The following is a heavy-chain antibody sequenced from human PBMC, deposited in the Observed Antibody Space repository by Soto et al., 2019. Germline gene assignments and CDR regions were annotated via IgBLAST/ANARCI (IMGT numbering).Heavy chain of an antibody. Sequence: SETLSLTCTVSGGSISSGDYYWSWIRQPPGKGLEWIGYIYYSGSTYYNPSLKSRVTISVDTSKNQFSLKLSSVTAADTAVYYCARTKRITIFGVDPNWFDPWGQGTLVTVSS. J-gene: IGHJ5*02. D-gene: IGHD3-3*01. CDR2: IYYSGST. CDR3: ARTKRITIFGVDPNWFDP. CDR1: GGSISSGDYY. V-gene: IGHV4-30-4*01.